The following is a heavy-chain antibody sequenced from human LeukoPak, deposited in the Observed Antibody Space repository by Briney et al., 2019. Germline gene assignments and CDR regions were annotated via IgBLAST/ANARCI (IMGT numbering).Heavy chain of an antibody. CDR1: GYSFTNYW. J-gene: IGHJ5*02. V-gene: IGHV5-10-1*01. CDR3: ARHSSGSSWLDP. D-gene: IGHD1-26*01. Sequence: GESLKISCKGSGYSFTNYWITWVRQTPGKGLGWMGTIDASDSYTNYSPSFQGHVTISVDKSISTAYLQWSSLKASDTAMYYCARHSSGSSWLDPWGQGTPVTASS. CDR2: IDASDSYT.